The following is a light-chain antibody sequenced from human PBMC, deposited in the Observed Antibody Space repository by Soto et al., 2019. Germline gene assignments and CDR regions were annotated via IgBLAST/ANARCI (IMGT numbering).Light chain of an antibody. J-gene: IGKJ2*03. CDR2: KTS. Sequence: DVVMTQTPLYLPVTLGQPASISCRSSQDLIHSDGNTYVTWLQQRPGQPPKLLIYKTSNRFSGVPDRFSGSGTGTDFTLKITRVEAEDVGIYYCMEATESPPYSFAQGTKVEI. V-gene: IGKV2-24*01. CDR3: MEATESPPYS. CDR1: QDLIHSDGNTY.